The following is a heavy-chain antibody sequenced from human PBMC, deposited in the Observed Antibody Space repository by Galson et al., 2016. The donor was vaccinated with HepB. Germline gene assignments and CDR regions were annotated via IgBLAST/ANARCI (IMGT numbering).Heavy chain of an antibody. Sequence: SLRLSCAASGFTFSSYAMSWVRQAPGKGLEWVSVISNSGGSTYYADSVKGRFTISRDNSKNTLYLQMNSLRAEDTALYFCAKCRSSDSTSCPNYWGQGTLVTVSS. CDR2: ISNSGGST. V-gene: IGHV3-23*01. CDR3: AKCRSSDSTSCPNY. CDR1: GFTFSSYA. J-gene: IGHJ4*02. D-gene: IGHD2-2*01.